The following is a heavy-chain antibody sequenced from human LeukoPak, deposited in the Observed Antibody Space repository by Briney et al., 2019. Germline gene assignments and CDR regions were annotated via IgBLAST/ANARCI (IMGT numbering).Heavy chain of an antibody. D-gene: IGHD1-26*01. J-gene: IGHJ3*02. CDR3: ARELRGSWADLVLAFDI. CDR2: ISSSSSYI. Sequence: GGSLRLSCAASGFTFSSYSMNWVRQAPGKGLEWVSSISSSSSYICYADSVEGRFTISRDNAKNSLYLQMNSLRAEDTAVYYCARELRGSWADLVLAFDIWGQGTMVTVSS. CDR1: GFTFSSYS. V-gene: IGHV3-21*01.